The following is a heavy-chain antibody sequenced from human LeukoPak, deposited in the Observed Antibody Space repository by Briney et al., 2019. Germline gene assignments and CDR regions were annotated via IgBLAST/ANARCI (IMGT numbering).Heavy chain of an antibody. Sequence: SVKVSCKASGGTFSGYAISWVRQAPGQGLEWMGRIIPIFGIANYAQKFQGRVTITADKSTSTAYMELSSLRSEDTAVYYCARDQPSSDIVATIMYYFDYWGQGTLVTVSS. D-gene: IGHD5-12*01. CDR2: IIPIFGIA. J-gene: IGHJ4*02. CDR3: ARDQPSSDIVATIMYYFDY. CDR1: GGTFSGYA. V-gene: IGHV1-69*04.